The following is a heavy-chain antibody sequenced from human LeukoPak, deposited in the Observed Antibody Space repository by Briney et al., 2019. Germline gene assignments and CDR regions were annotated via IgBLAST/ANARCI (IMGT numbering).Heavy chain of an antibody. Sequence: QPGGCLRLSCAASGFTFSDHYMDWVRQAPGKGLEWVGRRRNKANSYSTTFGKSVKGRLTISRDESENSLYLQLNSLKTEDTGVYYCVRLSRGAMNYYMDVWGKGTTVTISS. CDR2: RRNKANSYST. D-gene: IGHD3-10*01. V-gene: IGHV3-72*01. CDR1: GFTFSDHY. J-gene: IGHJ6*03. CDR3: VRLSRGAMNYYMDV.